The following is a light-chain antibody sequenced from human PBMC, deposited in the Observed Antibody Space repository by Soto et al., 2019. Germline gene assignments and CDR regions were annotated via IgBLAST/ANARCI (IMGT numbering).Light chain of an antibody. V-gene: IGLV2-8*01. CDR3: NSYVGSNNYV. Sequence: QSVLTQPPSASGSPGQSVTISCIGTASDIGRYNYVSWYQHHPGKAPKLIIYVVTKRPSGVPDRFSGSKSGNTASLTVSGLQADDEADYYCNSYVGSNNYVFGTGTKLTVL. CDR1: ASDIGRYNY. CDR2: VVT. J-gene: IGLJ1*01.